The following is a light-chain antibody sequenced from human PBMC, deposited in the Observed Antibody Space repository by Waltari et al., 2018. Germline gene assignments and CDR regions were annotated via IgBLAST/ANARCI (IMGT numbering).Light chain of an antibody. Sequence: SCRASQSISNYLAWYQQRPGQAPRLLIYDTSHRATGIPDRFSGSGSETDFTLTISSLEPEDFAVYYCQQRRNWPLTFGGGTKVEIK. CDR2: DTS. CDR1: QSISNY. V-gene: IGKV3-11*01. CDR3: QQRRNWPLT. J-gene: IGKJ4*01.